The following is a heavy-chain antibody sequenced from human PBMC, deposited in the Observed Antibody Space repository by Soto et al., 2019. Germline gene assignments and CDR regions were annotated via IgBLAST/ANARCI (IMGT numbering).Heavy chain of an antibody. D-gene: IGHD6-6*01. CDR2: IIPILGIA. V-gene: IGHV1-69*02. Sequence: QVQLVQSGAEVQKPGSSVKVSCKASGGTFSSYTISWVRQAPGQGLEWMGRIIPILGIANYAQKFQGRVTITADKSTSTAYMELSSLRSEDTAVYYCARGTPYSSSSGATFDYWGQGTLVTVSS. CDR1: GGTFSSYT. J-gene: IGHJ4*02. CDR3: ARGTPYSSSSGATFDY.